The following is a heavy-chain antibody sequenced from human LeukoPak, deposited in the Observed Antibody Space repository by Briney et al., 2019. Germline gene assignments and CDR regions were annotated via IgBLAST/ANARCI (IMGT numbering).Heavy chain of an antibody. CDR1: GGSITGYY. D-gene: IGHD2/OR15-2a*01. CDR2: IYYSGST. J-gene: IGHJ3*02. Sequence: SETLSLTCSVSGGSITGYYWSWIRQPPGKGLECIGYIYYSGSTNYNPSLGSRVTISVDMSKSQFSLKLSSVTAADTAVYYCARRTTGSRGDAFDIWGQGTMVTVSS. V-gene: IGHV4-59*08. CDR3: ARRTTGSRGDAFDI.